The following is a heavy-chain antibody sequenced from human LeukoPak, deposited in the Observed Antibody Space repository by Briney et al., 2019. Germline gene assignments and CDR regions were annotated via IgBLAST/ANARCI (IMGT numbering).Heavy chain of an antibody. J-gene: IGHJ4*02. D-gene: IGHD3-22*01. V-gene: IGHV3-7*01. Sequence: PGGSLRLSCAPSGFTFSHYWMSWVRQAPGKGLEWVANIKEEGSEKYYVDSVKGRFTISRDNAKNSLSLQVNSLRAEDTAVYYCARSRSGYYEDYWGQGTLVTVSS. CDR1: GFTFSHYW. CDR2: IKEEGSEK. CDR3: ARSRSGYYEDY.